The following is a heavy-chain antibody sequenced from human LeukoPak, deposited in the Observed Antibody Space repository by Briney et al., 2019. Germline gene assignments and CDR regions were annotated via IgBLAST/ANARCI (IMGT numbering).Heavy chain of an antibody. CDR3: AKDLYGDDTY. Sequence: KSGGSLRLSCAASGFTFSSYSMNWVRQAPGKGLEWVSSISGSSSYIYYADSVKGRFTISRDNAKNSLYLQMNSLRAGDTAVYYCAKDLYGDDTYWGQGTLVTVSS. J-gene: IGHJ4*02. CDR1: GFTFSSYS. V-gene: IGHV3-21*01. CDR2: ISGSSSYI. D-gene: IGHD4-17*01.